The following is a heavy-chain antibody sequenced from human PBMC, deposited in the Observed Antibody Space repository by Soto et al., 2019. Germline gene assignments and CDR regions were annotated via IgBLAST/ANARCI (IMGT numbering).Heavy chain of an antibody. CDR2: ISGSGGST. V-gene: IGHV3-23*01. Sequence: GESLKISCAASGFTFSSYAMSWVRQAPGKGLEWVSAISGSGGSTYYADSVKGRFTISRDNSKNTLYLQMNSLRAEDTAVYYCAKDRVGSGWYYYYYGMDVWGQGTTVTVSS. CDR1: GFTFSSYA. CDR3: AKDRVGSGWYYYYYGMDV. J-gene: IGHJ6*02. D-gene: IGHD6-19*01.